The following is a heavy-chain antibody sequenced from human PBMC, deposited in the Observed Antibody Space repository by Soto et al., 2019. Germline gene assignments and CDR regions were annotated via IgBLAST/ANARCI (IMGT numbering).Heavy chain of an antibody. D-gene: IGHD6-19*01. J-gene: IGHJ6*03. Sequence: QDQLLQSGAVVKKPGASVTVSCKASGYSFTNYGITWVRQAPGQGLEWMGWISAFNGNTHYAQKLQGRVTMTTDASTSTAYMELRSLRSDDTAVYYCARDRGVAPPVAGNTHYYYYMDVWGKGTTVTVSS. CDR3: ARDRGVAPPVAGNTHYYYYMDV. CDR2: ISAFNGNT. CDR1: GYSFTNYG. V-gene: IGHV1-18*01.